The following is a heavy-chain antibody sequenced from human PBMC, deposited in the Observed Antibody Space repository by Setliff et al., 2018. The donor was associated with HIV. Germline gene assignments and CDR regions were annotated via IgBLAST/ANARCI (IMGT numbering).Heavy chain of an antibody. Sequence: GSLRLSCAASGFTVSSNYMSWVRQAPGKGLEWVAVIYSGGSTYYADSVKGRFTISRDNSKNTLYLQMNSLRAEDTAVYYCARQYSGSYYFRGYFDYWGQGTLVTVSS. V-gene: IGHV3-66*02. CDR3: ARQYSGSYYFRGYFDY. J-gene: IGHJ4*02. CDR1: GFTVSSNY. D-gene: IGHD1-26*01. CDR2: IYSGGST.